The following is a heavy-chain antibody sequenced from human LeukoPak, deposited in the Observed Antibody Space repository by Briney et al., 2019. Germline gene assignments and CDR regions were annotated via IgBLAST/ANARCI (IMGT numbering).Heavy chain of an antibody. CDR1: GLTFSSYA. CDR2: IKQDGSEK. D-gene: IGHD2-2*01. CDR3: ARDWDCGSSTCYGALGY. J-gene: IGHJ4*02. V-gene: IGHV3-7*01. Sequence: XASGLTFSSYAMXWVRQAPGKGXXWVANIKQDGSEKYFVNSVKGRFTISRDNAKNSLYLQMNSLRAEDTAVYYCARDWDCGSSTCYGALGYWGQGTLVTVSS.